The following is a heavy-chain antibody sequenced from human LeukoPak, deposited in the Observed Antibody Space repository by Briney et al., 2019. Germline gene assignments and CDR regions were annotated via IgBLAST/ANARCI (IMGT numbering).Heavy chain of an antibody. CDR2: IYSGGST. CDR3: ASYRYSSSWDYFDY. D-gene: IGHD6-13*01. Sequence: GGSLRLSCAASGFTVSNNYMSWVRQAPGKGLEWVSVIYSGGSTYYADSVKGRFTISRDNSKNTLYLQMNSLRAEDTAVYYCASYRYSSSWDYFDYWGQGTLVTVSS. J-gene: IGHJ4*02. CDR1: GFTVSNNY. V-gene: IGHV3-53*01.